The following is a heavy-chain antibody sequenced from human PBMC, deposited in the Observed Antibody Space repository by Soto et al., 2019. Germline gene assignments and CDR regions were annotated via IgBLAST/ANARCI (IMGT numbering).Heavy chain of an antibody. CDR2: ISYDGSNK. D-gene: IGHD3-3*01. CDR1: GFTFSSYA. CDR3: ARVEGDFWSGSYAFDI. J-gene: IGHJ3*02. Sequence: GGSLRLSCAASGFTFSSYAMHWVRQAPGKGLEWVAVISYDGSNKYYADSVKGRFTISRDNSKNTLYLQMNSLRAEDTAVYYCARVEGDFWSGSYAFDIWGQGTMVTVSS. V-gene: IGHV3-30-3*01.